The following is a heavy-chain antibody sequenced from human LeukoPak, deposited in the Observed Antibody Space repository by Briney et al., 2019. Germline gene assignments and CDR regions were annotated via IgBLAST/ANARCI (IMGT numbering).Heavy chain of an antibody. J-gene: IGHJ6*03. D-gene: IGHD3-10*01. V-gene: IGHV3-21*06. CDR1: GFSFSSYR. Sequence: GGSLRLSCAASGFSFSSYRMNWVRQAPGKGLEWVSSVSNSGDYIHYADSVKGRFTISRDNSKNSLYLQMNSLRAEDTAVYYCAKASYYYGSGSKYYYYYYYMDVWGKGTTVTVSS. CDR3: AKASYYYGSGSKYYYYYYYMDV. CDR2: VSNSGDYI.